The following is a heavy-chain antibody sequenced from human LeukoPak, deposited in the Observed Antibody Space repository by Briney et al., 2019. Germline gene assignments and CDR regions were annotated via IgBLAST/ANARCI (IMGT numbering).Heavy chain of an antibody. D-gene: IGHD2-15*01. CDR2: IYYSGST. CDR3: ARGGFSGGILRYFDL. CDR1: GGSMNRTTYY. J-gene: IGHJ2*01. V-gene: IGHV4-61*05. Sequence: SETLSLTCTVSGGSMNRTTYYWGWIRQPPGKGLEWIGDIYYSGSTNYNPSLKSRVTISVDTSKNQFSLKLRSVTAADTAVYYCARGGFSGGILRYFDLWGRGILVTVSS.